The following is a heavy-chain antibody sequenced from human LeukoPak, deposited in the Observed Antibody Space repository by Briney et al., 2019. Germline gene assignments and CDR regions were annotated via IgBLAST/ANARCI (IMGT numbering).Heavy chain of an antibody. CDR1: GYTFTSYY. CDR3: ARDGEGGSFSAYYFDY. Sequence: ASVKVSCKASGYTFTSYYMHWVRQAPGQGLEWMGIISPSGGSTSYAQKFQGRVTMTRDMTTSTVYMELSSLRSEDTAVYYCARDGEGGSFSAYYFDYWGQGALVTVSS. J-gene: IGHJ4*02. V-gene: IGHV1-46*01. D-gene: IGHD1-26*01. CDR2: ISPSGGST.